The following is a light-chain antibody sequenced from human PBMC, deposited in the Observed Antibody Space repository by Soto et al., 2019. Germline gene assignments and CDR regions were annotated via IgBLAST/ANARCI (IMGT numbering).Light chain of an antibody. Sequence: EVVMTQSPATLSLSPGEGATLSYRASQSVSSNSACYQQKPGQDPRLLLDGSSTRAAGVPDRFSASRSGTEFTLTITSPQSEDLALYFCLQFKNLPYRFGQGTKVVIK. CDR3: LQFKNLPYR. J-gene: IGKJ2*03. CDR1: QSVSSN. CDR2: GSS. V-gene: IGKV3-15*01.